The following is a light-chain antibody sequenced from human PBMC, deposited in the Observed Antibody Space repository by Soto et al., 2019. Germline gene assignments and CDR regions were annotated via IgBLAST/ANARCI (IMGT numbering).Light chain of an antibody. J-gene: IGLJ1*01. Sequence: QSVLTQPPSASGTPGQGVPISCSGITSNIGSNTVNWYQQLPGTAPKLLIYNNNQRPSGVPDRFSGSKSGTSASLAIGGLQSEDEAAYYCAAWDDSLNVYVFGTGTKLTVL. CDR2: NNN. V-gene: IGLV1-44*01. CDR3: AAWDDSLNVYV. CDR1: TSNIGSNT.